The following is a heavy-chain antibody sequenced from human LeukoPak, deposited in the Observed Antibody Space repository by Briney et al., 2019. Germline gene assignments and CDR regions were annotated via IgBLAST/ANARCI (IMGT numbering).Heavy chain of an antibody. D-gene: IGHD3-3*01. V-gene: IGHV3-23*01. Sequence: PGGSLRPSCAASGFTFSSYAMSWVRQAPGKGLEWVAIISGNGITTYYADSVKGRFSISRDNFKNTLYLEMNSLRAEDTAVFYCAKVRANRPTSRGGENRSGYYYFDYWGQGILATVSS. CDR2: ISGNGITT. CDR3: AKVRANRPTSRGGENRSGYYYFDY. CDR1: GFTFSSYA. J-gene: IGHJ4*02.